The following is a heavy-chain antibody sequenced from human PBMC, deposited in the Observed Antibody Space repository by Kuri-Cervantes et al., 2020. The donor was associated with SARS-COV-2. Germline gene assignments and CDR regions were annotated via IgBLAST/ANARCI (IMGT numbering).Heavy chain of an antibody. D-gene: IGHD6-19*01. V-gene: IGHV4-38-2*01. CDR1: GYSISSGYY. Sequence: SETLSLTCAVSGYSISSGYYWGWIRQPPGKGLEWIGSIYYSGSTYYNPSLKSRVTISVDTSKNQFSLKLSSVTAADTAVYYCARHTGEAVAGWGYYFDYWGQGTLVTVSS. J-gene: IGHJ4*02. CDR3: ARHTGEAVAGWGYYFDY. CDR2: IYYSGST.